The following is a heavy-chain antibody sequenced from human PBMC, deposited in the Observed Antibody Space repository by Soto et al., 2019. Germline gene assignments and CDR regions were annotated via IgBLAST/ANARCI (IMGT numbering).Heavy chain of an antibody. CDR2: INPSGGST. CDR1: GYTFTSYY. CDR3: ARDLVVVAATDRYHYYYGMDV. Sequence: ASVKVSCKASGYTFTSYYRHWVRQAPGQGLEWMGIINPSGGSTSYAQKFQGRVTMTRDTSTSTVYMELSSLRSEDTAVYYCARDLVVVAATDRYHYYYGMDVCGQGTTVTVCS. D-gene: IGHD2-15*01. V-gene: IGHV1-46*01. J-gene: IGHJ6*02.